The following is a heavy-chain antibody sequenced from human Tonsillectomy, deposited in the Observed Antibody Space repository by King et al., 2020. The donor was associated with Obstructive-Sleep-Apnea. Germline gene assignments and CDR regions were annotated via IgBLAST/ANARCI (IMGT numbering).Heavy chain of an antibody. J-gene: IGHJ6*02. CDR2: ISFDGNNQ. CDR3: AQDRDAQRWYYYYSLDV. D-gene: IGHD4-23*01. CDR1: GFTFSTYG. V-gene: IGHV3-30*18. Sequence: VQLVESGGGVVQPGGSLRLSCEASGFTFSTYGMHWVRQAPGKGLEWVAVISFDGNNQYYTDSVKGRLTISRDNSKNTLYLQMNSLRSEDTAVYYCAQDRDAQRWYYYYSLDVWGQGTTVTVSS.